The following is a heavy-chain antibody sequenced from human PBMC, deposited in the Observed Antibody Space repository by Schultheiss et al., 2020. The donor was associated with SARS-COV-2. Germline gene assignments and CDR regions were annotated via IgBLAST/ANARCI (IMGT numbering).Heavy chain of an antibody. CDR1: GDSVSSNSAA. J-gene: IGHJ3*02. CDR2: TYYKSKWNN. D-gene: IGHD3-16*01. Sequence: SETLSLTCAFSGDSVSSNSAAWNWIRQSPSRGLEWLGRTYYKSKWNNGYAVSVKSRITINPDTSKNQFSLKLSSVTPEDTAVYYCASQEDGGDDAFDIWGQGTMVTVSS. V-gene: IGHV6-1*01. CDR3: ASQEDGGDDAFDI.